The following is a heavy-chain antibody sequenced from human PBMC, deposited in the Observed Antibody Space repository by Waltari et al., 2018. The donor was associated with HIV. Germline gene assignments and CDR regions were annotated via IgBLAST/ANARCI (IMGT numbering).Heavy chain of an antibody. J-gene: IGHJ4*02. CDR2: SNHSGKA. D-gene: IGHD3-22*01. CDR3: ARVNYYDSSAHYYQSFDY. V-gene: IGHV4-34*02. CDR1: GASFSDYY. Sequence: QVRLQQWGAGLLKPSETLSLTCAVYGASFSDYYWTRIRQSPEKGLELIGKSNHSGKANYHPSPKSGVTMSVDTYKKQFSLKRTAVTAADTAVYFSARVNYYDSSAHYYQSFDYWGQGTLVTVSS.